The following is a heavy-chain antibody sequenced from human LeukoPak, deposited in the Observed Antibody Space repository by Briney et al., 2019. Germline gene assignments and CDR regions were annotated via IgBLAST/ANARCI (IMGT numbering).Heavy chain of an antibody. J-gene: IGHJ4*02. CDR1: GYSFTSYW. Sequence: GESLKISCKGSGYSFTSYWIGWVRQMPGKGLEWMGIIYPGDSDTRYSPSFQGQVTFSADKSIITAYLQWSSLKASDIDMYYCPRQTNELDIVVVPAAWDYWGQGTLVTDSS. CDR3: PRQTNELDIVVVPAAWDY. D-gene: IGHD2-2*03. V-gene: IGHV5-51*01. CDR2: IYPGDSDT.